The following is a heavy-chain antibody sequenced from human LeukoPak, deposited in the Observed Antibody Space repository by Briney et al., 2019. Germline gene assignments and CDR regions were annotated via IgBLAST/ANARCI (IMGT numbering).Heavy chain of an antibody. V-gene: IGHV3-21*01. Sequence: GGSLRLSCAASGFTFKKYDVTWVRQAPGKGLEWVSSISSSSSYIYYADSVKGRFTISRDNAKNSLYLQMNSLRAEDTAVYYCAMGPPPGSGWYGPDFDYWGQGTLVTVSS. CDR1: GFTFKKYD. CDR2: ISSSSSYI. CDR3: AMGPPPGSGWYGPDFDY. J-gene: IGHJ4*02. D-gene: IGHD6-19*01.